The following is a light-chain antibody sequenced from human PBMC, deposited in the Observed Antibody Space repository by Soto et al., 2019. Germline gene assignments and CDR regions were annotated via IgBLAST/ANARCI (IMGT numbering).Light chain of an antibody. V-gene: IGKV3-20*01. J-gene: IGKJ1*01. CDR3: QQYGTSPRT. CDR1: QSVKNTY. Sequence: ELVLTQSPGTLSLSPVERATLSCRASQSVKNTYLAWYQKKPGQAPRLLIYGASSRATGIPDRFSGSGSGTDFTLTISRLEPEDFAVYYYQQYGTSPRTFGQGTKVDIK. CDR2: GAS.